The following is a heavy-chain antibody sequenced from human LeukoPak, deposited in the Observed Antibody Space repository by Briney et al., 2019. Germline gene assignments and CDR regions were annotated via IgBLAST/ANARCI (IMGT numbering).Heavy chain of an antibody. Sequence: GGSLRLSCAASGFTFSSYAMHWVRQAPGKGLEWVAVISYDGSNKYYADSVKGRFTISRDNSKNTLYLQMNSLRAEDTAVYYCARVKGYWGFDYWGQGTLVTVSS. CDR3: ARVKGYWGFDY. CDR1: GFTFSSYA. CDR2: ISYDGSNK. D-gene: IGHD7-27*01. J-gene: IGHJ4*02. V-gene: IGHV3-30*04.